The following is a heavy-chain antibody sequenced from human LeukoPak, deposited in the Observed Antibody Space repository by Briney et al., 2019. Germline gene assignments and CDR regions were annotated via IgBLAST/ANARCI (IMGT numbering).Heavy chain of an antibody. CDR2: ISAYNGNT. J-gene: IGHJ5*02. Sequence: ASVKVSCKASGYTFTSYGISWVRQAPGQGLEWMGWISAYNGNTNYAQKLQGRVTMTTDTSTSTAYMELRSLRSDDTAVYYCARPAFRDSSVSGGSEPITVAGFNPWGQGTLVTVSS. V-gene: IGHV1-18*01. D-gene: IGHD3-22*01. CDR3: ARPAFRDSSVSGGSEPITVAGFNP. CDR1: GYTFTSYG.